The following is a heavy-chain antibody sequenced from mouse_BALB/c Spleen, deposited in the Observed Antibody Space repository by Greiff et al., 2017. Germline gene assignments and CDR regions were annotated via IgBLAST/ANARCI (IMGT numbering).Heavy chain of an antibody. Sequence: LQQPGSELVRPGASVKLSCKASGYTFTSYWMHWVKQRPGQGLEWIGNIYPGSGSTNYDEKFKSKATLTVDTSSSTAYMQLSSLTSEDSAVYYSTRRGYGSRDYYAMDYWGQGTSVTVSS. J-gene: IGHJ4*01. D-gene: IGHD1-1*01. CDR2: IYPGSGST. CDR1: GYTFTSYW. V-gene: IGHV1S22*01. CDR3: TRRGYGSRDYYAMDY.